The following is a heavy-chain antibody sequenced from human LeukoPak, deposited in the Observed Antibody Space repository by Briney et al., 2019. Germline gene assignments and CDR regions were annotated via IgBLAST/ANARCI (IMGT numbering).Heavy chain of an antibody. CDR3: ATGYGDFRVEGRYFYS. J-gene: IGHJ4*02. Sequence: SETLSLTCAVYGGSFSGYYWSWIRQPPGKGLEWIGEINHSGSTNYNPSLKSRVTISVDTSKNQFSLKLSSVTAADTAVYYCATGYGDFRVEGRYFYSWGQGTLVTVSS. CDR1: GGSFSGYY. CDR2: INHSGST. V-gene: IGHV4-34*01. D-gene: IGHD4-17*01.